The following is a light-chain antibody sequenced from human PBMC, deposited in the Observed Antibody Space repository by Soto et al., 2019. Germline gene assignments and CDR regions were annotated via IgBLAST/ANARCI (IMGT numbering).Light chain of an antibody. CDR3: QQYNNWPWT. J-gene: IGKJ1*01. Sequence: EIVMTQSPATLSVSPGERATLSCRASQSVSSSFACYQQKPGRAPRLLIYGAATRATGIPARFSGSGSGTEFTLTISSLQSEDFAVYYCQQYNNWPWTFGQGTKVEIK. V-gene: IGKV3-15*01. CDR2: GAA. CDR1: QSVSSS.